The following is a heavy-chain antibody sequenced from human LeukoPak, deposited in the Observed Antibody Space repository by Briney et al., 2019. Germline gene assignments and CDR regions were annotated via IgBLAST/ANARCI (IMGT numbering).Heavy chain of an antibody. J-gene: IGHJ3*02. CDR3: ARPETQYSSGLDGFDI. Sequence: GGSLRLSCAASGFTFSSYAMSWVRQAPGKGLEWVSAISGSGGGTYYADSVKGRFTISRDNAKNTLYLQMNSLRTEDTAVYYCARPETQYSSGLDGFDIWGQGTMVTVSS. CDR1: GFTFSSYA. CDR2: ISGSGGGT. V-gene: IGHV3-23*01. D-gene: IGHD6-19*01.